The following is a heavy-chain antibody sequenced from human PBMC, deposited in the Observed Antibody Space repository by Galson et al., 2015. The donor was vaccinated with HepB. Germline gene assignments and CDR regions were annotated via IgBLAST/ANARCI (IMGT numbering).Heavy chain of an antibody. CDR3: ARGGREVTLYYYCGMDV. D-gene: IGHD4-23*01. CDR1: GGTFSSYA. V-gene: IGHV1-69*13. J-gene: IGHJ6*02. CDR2: IIPIFGTA. Sequence: SVKVSCKASGGTFSSYAISWVRQAPGQGLEWMGGIIPIFGTANYAQNFQGRVTITADESTSTAYMELSSLRSEDTAVYYCARGGREVTLYYYCGMDVWGQRTTVTASS.